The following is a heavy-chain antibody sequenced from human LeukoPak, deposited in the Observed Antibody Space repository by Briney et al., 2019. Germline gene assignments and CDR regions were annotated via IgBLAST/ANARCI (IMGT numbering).Heavy chain of an antibody. CDR2: ISATGGTT. Sequence: GGSLRLSCVASGFTFRHYAMSWVRQAPGKGLEWVSAISATGGTTYYADSVKGRFTISRDYSKDTLFLQMNSLRAEDTALYYCAKAHVPTMIRGVVSSDWGQGTLVTVSS. CDR3: AKAHVPTMIRGVVSSD. J-gene: IGHJ4*02. V-gene: IGHV3-23*01. CDR1: GFTFRHYA. D-gene: IGHD3-10*01.